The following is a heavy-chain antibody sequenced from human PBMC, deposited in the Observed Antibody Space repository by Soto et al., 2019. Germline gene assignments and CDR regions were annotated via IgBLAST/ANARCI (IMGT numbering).Heavy chain of an antibody. D-gene: IGHD3-10*01. V-gene: IGHV3-9*01. CDR2: ISRNSVSI. Sequence: GGSLSLSCAASGFTFDDYAMHWARQAPGKGLERVSGISRNSVSIGYAASVKGRFTISRDDAKNSLYLQMSSLRAEDTALYYCAKPMTISNYYGSGRRDYYYYYGMDVWGQGTTVTVSS. CDR1: GFTFDDYA. CDR3: AKPMTISNYYGSGRRDYYYYYGMDV. J-gene: IGHJ6*02.